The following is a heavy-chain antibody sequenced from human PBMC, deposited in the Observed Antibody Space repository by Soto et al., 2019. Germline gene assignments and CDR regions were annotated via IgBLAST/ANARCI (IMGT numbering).Heavy chain of an antibody. Sequence: VGSLRLSCAASGFTFSSYAMHWVRQAPGKGLEWVAVISYDGSNKYYADSVKGRFTISRDNSKNTLYLQMNSLRAEDTAVYYCARHLWRDDYNWGYFDLWGRGTLVTVSS. V-gene: IGHV3-30-3*01. J-gene: IGHJ2*01. CDR2: ISYDGSNK. D-gene: IGHD4-4*01. CDR3: ARHLWRDDYNWGYFDL. CDR1: GFTFSSYA.